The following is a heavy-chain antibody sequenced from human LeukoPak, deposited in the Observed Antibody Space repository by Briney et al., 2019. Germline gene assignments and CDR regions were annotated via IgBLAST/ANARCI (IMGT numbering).Heavy chain of an antibody. CDR1: GGSISSYY. CDR2: IYTSGST. V-gene: IGHV4-4*07. D-gene: IGHD2-2*01. J-gene: IGHJ4*02. Sequence: SETLSLTCTVSGGSISSYYWSWIRQPAGKGLEWIGRIYTSGSTNYNPSLKSRVTMSVDTSKNQFSLKLSSVTAADTAVYYCAKDRGAPVCSSTSCYWDYWGQGTLVTVSS. CDR3: AKDRGAPVCSSTSCYWDY.